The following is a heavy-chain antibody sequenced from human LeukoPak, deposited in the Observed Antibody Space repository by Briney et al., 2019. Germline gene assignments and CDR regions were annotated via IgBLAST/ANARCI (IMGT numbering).Heavy chain of an antibody. CDR2: ISAYNGNT. V-gene: IGHV1-18*01. J-gene: IGHJ5*02. CDR3: ARSPYYYDRKVWFDP. Sequence: GASVKVSCKASGYTFTSYGISWVRQAPGQGLEWMGWISAYNGNTNYAQKLQGRVTMTTDTSTSTAYMELRSLRSDDTAVYYCARSPYYYDRKVWFDPWGQGTLVTVSS. CDR1: GYTFTSYG. D-gene: IGHD3-22*01.